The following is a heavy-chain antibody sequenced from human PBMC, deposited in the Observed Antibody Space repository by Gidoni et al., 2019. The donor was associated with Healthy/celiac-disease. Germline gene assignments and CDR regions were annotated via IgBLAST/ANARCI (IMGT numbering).Heavy chain of an antibody. J-gene: IGHJ4*02. CDR2: IYYSGST. V-gene: IGHV4-39*01. D-gene: IGHD6-19*01. CDR1: GGSISSSSYY. CDR3: ASPPMPGSSGWYLDYFDY. Sequence: QLQLQESGPGLVKPSETLSLTCTVSGGSISSSSYYWGWIRQPPGKGLEWIGSIYYSGSTYYNPSLKSRVTISVDTSKNQFSLKLSSVTAADTAVYYCASPPMPGSSGWYLDYFDYWGQGTLVTVSS.